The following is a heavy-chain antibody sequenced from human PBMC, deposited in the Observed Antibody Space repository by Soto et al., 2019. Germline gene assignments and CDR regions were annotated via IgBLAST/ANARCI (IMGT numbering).Heavy chain of an antibody. CDR3: ARTTMTFYYFDF. Sequence: ASVKVSCKASGYTFTSYAMHWVRQAPGQRLEWMGWINAGNGNTKYSQKFQGRVTITRDTSASTVYMELSSLRSEDTAVYYCARTTMTFYYFDFWGQGTLVTVSS. D-gene: IGHD4-17*01. CDR1: GYTFTSYA. J-gene: IGHJ4*02. CDR2: INAGNGNT. V-gene: IGHV1-3*01.